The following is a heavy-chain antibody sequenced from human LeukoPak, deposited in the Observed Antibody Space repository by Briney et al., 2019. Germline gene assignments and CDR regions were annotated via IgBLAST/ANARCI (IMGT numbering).Heavy chain of an antibody. D-gene: IGHD3-22*01. V-gene: IGHV4-38-2*02. Sequence: PSETLSLTCTVSGYSISSGYYWGWIRPPPGKGLEWIGYIYYSGSTYYNPSLKSRVTISVDTSKNQFSLKLSSVTAADTAVYYCARANYYDSSGYSYWGQGTLVTVSS. CDR1: GYSISSGYY. CDR2: IYYSGST. CDR3: ARANYYDSSGYSY. J-gene: IGHJ4*02.